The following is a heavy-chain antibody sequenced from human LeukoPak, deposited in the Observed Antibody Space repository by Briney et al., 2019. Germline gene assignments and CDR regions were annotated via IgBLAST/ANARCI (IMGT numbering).Heavy chain of an antibody. CDR1: GFTFSSYG. D-gene: IGHD2-2*01. Sequence: PGGSLRFSCAASGFTFSSYGMHWVRQAPGKGLEWVAFIRYDGSNKYYADSVKGRFTISRDNSKNTLYLQMNSLRAEDTAVYYCAKAFPIVVVPAAITHDYWGQGTLVTVSS. V-gene: IGHV3-30*02. CDR3: AKAFPIVVVPAAITHDY. J-gene: IGHJ4*02. CDR2: IRYDGSNK.